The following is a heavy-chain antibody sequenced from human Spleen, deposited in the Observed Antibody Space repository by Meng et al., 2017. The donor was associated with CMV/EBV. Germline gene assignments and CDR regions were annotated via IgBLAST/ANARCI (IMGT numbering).Heavy chain of an antibody. V-gene: IGHV3-7*01. CDR1: GFTFSNNW. CDR2: IKQDGSEK. CDR3: ARLHSGSYRRFWFFDL. D-gene: IGHD1-26*01. Sequence: GGSLRLSCAASGFTFSNNWMSWVRQAPGKGLEWVANIKQDGSEKYYVDSVKGRFTISRDNAKNSLYLQMNSLRAEDTSVYYCARLHSGSYRRFWFFDLWGRGTLVTVSS. J-gene: IGHJ2*01.